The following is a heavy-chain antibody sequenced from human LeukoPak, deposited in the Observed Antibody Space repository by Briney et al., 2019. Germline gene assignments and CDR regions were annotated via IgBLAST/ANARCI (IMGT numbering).Heavy chain of an antibody. CDR2: IWYDGSNK. CDR1: GYSISSDAC. CDR3: ARESSPAHYDILTGYYPNLGY. V-gene: IGHV3-33*08. J-gene: IGHJ4*02. Sequence: LSLTCGVSGYSISSDACWGWIRQPPGKGLEWVAVIWYDGSNKYYADSVKGRFTISRDNSKNTLYLQMNSLRAEDTAVYYCARESSPAHYDILTGYYPNLGYWGQGTLVTVSS. D-gene: IGHD3-9*01.